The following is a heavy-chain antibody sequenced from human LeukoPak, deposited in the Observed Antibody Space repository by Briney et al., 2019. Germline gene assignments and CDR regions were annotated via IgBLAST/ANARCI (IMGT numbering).Heavy chain of an antibody. CDR2: ISWNSGSI. V-gene: IGHV3-9*01. CDR1: GFTFDDYA. CDR3: AKDSKGSYYYDSSGYYSHYYYGMDV. D-gene: IGHD3-22*01. Sequence: GGSLRLSCAASGFTFDDYAMHWVRQAPGKGLEWVSGISWNSGSIGYADSVKGRFTISRDNAKNSLYLQMNSLRAEDTALYYCAKDSKGSYYYDSSGYYSHYYYGMDVWGQGTTVTVSS. J-gene: IGHJ6*02.